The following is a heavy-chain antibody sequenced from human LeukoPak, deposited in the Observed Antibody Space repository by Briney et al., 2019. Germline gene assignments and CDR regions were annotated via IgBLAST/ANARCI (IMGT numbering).Heavy chain of an antibody. J-gene: IGHJ6*03. V-gene: IGHV3-30-3*01. Sequence: PGGSLRLSCAASAFSFSSYSMHWVRQAPGKGLEWVAVISYDGSNKYYADSVKGRFTISRDNAKNSLYLQMNSLRVEDTAVYYCAREGWSSGMGDYTDVWGKGTTVTVSS. CDR3: AREGWSSGMGDYTDV. CDR1: AFSFSSYS. D-gene: IGHD1-1*01. CDR2: ISYDGSNK.